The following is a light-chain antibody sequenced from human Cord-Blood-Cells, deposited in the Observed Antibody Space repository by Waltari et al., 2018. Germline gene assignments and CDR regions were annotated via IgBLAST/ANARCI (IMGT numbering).Light chain of an antibody. CDR2: DVS. CDR3: CSYAGSYSWV. V-gene: IGLV2-11*01. J-gene: IGLJ3*02. Sequence: QSALTQPRSVSGSPGPSVTISCTGTSSEVGGYNYVSWYQQHPGKAPKLMIYDVSKQPSGVPDRFSGSKSGNTASLTISGLQAEDEADYYCCSYAGSYSWVFGGGTKLTVL. CDR1: SSEVGGYNY.